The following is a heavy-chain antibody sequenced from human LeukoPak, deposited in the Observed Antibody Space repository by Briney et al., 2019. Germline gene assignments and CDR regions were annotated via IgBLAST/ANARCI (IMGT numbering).Heavy chain of an antibody. CDR1: GFTFSTYW. CDR3: ARAMPNDNWFDP. Sequence: GGSLRLSCAGSGFTFSTYWMHWVRQAAGKGLVWVSRINGDGSNTTYADSMKGRFTISRDNAKNTLYLQMNSLRAEDTAVYYCARAMPNDNWFDPWGQGSLVAVSS. J-gene: IGHJ5*02. D-gene: IGHD2-2*01. CDR2: INGDGSNT. V-gene: IGHV3-74*03.